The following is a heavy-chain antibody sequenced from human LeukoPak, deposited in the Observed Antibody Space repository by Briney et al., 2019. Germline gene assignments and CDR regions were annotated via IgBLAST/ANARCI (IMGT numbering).Heavy chain of an antibody. V-gene: IGHV1-2*02. CDR1: GYIFTGYY. Sequence: ASVKVSCKASGYIFTGYYMHWVRQAPGQGLEWMGWINPNSGDTNYAQKFQGRVTMTRDTSISTAYMELSRLRSDDTAVYYCARTCSGGSCYSYIDYYYYMDVWGKGTTVTISS. CDR2: INPNSGDT. D-gene: IGHD2-15*01. CDR3: ARTCSGGSCYSYIDYYYYMDV. J-gene: IGHJ6*03.